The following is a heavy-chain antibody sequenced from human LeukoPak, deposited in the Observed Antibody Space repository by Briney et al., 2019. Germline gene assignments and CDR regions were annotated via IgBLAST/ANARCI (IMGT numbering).Heavy chain of an antibody. CDR2: ISYDGSNK. Sequence: SGASLRLSCAASGFTFSSYGMHWVRQAPGKGLEWVAVISYDGSNKYYADSVKGRFTISRDNSKNTLYLQMNSLRAEDTAVYYCAKDSGVIVVVPAATYYFDYWGQGTLVTVSS. J-gene: IGHJ4*02. D-gene: IGHD2-2*01. V-gene: IGHV3-30*18. CDR3: AKDSGVIVVVPAATYYFDY. CDR1: GFTFSSYG.